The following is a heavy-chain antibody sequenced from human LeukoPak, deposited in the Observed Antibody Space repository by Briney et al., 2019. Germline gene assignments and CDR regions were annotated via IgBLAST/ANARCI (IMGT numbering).Heavy chain of an antibody. CDR3: ARECSSTSCRPTGYYYMDV. CDR2: IIPIFGTA. V-gene: IGHV1-69*13. J-gene: IGHJ6*03. CDR1: GGTFSSYA. D-gene: IGHD2-2*01. Sequence: GASVKVSCKASGGTFSSYAISWVRQAPGQGLEWMGGIIPIFGTANYAQKFQGRVTITADESTSTAYMELSSLRSEDTAVYYCARECSSTSCRPTGYYYMDVWGKGTTVTVSS.